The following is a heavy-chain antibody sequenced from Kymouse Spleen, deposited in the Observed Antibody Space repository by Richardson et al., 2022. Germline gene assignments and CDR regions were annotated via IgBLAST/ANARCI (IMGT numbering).Heavy chain of an antibody. CDR3: AREKSSSWGFDY. CDR1: GGSVSSGSYY. D-gene: IGHD6-13*01. Sequence: QVQLQESGPGLVKPSETLSLTCTVSGGSVSSGSYYWSWIRQPPGKGLEWIGYIYYSGSTNYNPSLKSRVTISVDTSKNQFSLKLSSVTAADTAVYYCAREKSSSWGFDYWGQGTLVTVSS. J-gene: IGHJ4*02. V-gene: IGHV4-61*01. CDR2: IYYSGST.